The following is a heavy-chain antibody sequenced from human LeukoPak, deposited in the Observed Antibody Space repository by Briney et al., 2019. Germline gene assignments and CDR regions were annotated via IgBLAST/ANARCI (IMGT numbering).Heavy chain of an antibody. CDR2: IYYSGST. V-gene: IGHV4-39*07. CDR3: ARGCCSSTNYYYMDV. CDR1: GGSISSSRYY. D-gene: IGHD2-2*01. J-gene: IGHJ6*03. Sequence: SATLSLTCAVSGGSISSSRYYWGWIRQPPGKGLEWIGSIYYSGSTYYNPSLKSRVTISVDTSKNQFSLKLSSVTAADTAVYYCARGCCSSTNYYYMDVWGNGTTVTISS.